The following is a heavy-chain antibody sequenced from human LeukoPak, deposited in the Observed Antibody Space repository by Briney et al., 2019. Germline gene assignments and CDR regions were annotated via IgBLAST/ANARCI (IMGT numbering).Heavy chain of an antibody. D-gene: IGHD2-2*01. CDR1: GFTFSSYA. Sequence: GGSLRLSCAASGFTFSSYAMSWVRQAPGKGLEWVSAISGSGGSTYYADSVKGRFTISRDSSKNTLYLQMNSLRAEDTAVYYCASHAQIVVVPAAIGDWFDPWGQGTLVTVSS. J-gene: IGHJ5*02. V-gene: IGHV3-23*01. CDR2: ISGSGGST. CDR3: ASHAQIVVVPAAIGDWFDP.